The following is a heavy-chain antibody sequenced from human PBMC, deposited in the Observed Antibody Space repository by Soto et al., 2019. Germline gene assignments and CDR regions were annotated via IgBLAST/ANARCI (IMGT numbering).Heavy chain of an antibody. CDR2: IYYSGST. CDR1: GGSVSSGSYY. Sequence: PSETLSLTCTVSGGSVSSGSYYWSWIRQPPGKGLEWIGYIYYSGSTNYNPSLKSRVTISVDTSKNQFSLKLSSVTAADTAVYYCARVLQDYDVWSGYLQEWGQGTLVTVSS. V-gene: IGHV4-61*01. J-gene: IGHJ4*02. D-gene: IGHD3-3*01. CDR3: ARVLQDYDVWSGYLQE.